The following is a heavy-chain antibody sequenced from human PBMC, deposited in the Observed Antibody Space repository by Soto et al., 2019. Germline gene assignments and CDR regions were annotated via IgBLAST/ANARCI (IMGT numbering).Heavy chain of an antibody. D-gene: IGHD2-15*01. V-gene: IGHV1-69*13. CDR1: GGTFSTYA. Sequence: SVKVSCKASGGTFSTYAISWVRQAPGQGLEWMGGIIPIFGTAKNAQKFQGRVTITADELTNTAYMELSSLRSGGTAVYYCARVTPHDCTGGSCYSLAAFGIWGQGTMVTVSS. CDR3: ARVTPHDCTGGSCYSLAAFGI. CDR2: IIPIFGTA. J-gene: IGHJ3*02.